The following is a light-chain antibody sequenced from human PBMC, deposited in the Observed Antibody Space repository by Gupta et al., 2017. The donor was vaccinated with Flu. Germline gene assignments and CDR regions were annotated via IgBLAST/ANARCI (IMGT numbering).Light chain of an antibody. CDR3: MQALQTPLT. V-gene: IGKV2-28*01. J-gene: IGKJ3*01. CDR2: LGS. Sequence: DIVMTQSPLSLPVTPGEPASISCRSSQNLLHSNGYNYLDWYLQKPGQSPQLLIYLGSNRASGVPDRFSGSGSGTDFTLKISRVEAEDVGVYYCMQALQTPLTFGPGTKVDIK. CDR1: QNLLHSNGYNY.